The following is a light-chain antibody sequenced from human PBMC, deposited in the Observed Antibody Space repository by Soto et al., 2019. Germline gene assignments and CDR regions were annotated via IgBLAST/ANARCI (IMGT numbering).Light chain of an antibody. V-gene: IGLV2-14*01. J-gene: IGLJ1*01. CDR2: EVS. Sequence: QPVLTQPRSVSGSPGQSVSISCTGTSSDVGGYKHVSWYQHHPGKAPKLMIYEVSNRPSGVSNRFSGSKSGYTASLTISGLQAEDEADYYCNSQRSSGTRVFGTGTKLTVL. CDR3: NSQRSSGTRV. CDR1: SSDVGGYKH.